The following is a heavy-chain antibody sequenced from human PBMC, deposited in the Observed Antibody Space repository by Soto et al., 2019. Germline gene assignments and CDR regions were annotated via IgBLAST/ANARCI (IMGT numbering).Heavy chain of an antibody. J-gene: IGHJ6*02. CDR3: AREVVVAEGPQDYYYGMDV. V-gene: IGHV3-53*01. CDR1: GFTVSSNY. CDR2: IYSGGST. Sequence: EVQLVESGGGLIQPGGSLRLSCAASGFTVSSNYMSWVRQAPGKGLEWVSVIYSGGSTYYADSVKGRFTISRDNSKNTLYLQMNSLRAEDTAVYYCAREVVVAEGPQDYYYGMDVWGQGTTVTVSS. D-gene: IGHD2-15*01.